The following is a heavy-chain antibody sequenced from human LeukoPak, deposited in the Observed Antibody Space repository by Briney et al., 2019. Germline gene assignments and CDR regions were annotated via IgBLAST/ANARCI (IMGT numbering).Heavy chain of an antibody. Sequence: GGSLRLSCAASGFTFSSYWMSWVRQAPGKGLEWVSILYNGGGANYADSVKGRFTISRDNSRNTLFLQMNSLRAEDTAVYYCARRDTTGWYHHFDYWGQGTLVTVSS. CDR3: ARRDTTGWYHHFDY. D-gene: IGHD6-19*01. CDR1: GFTFSSYW. CDR2: LYNGGGA. J-gene: IGHJ4*02. V-gene: IGHV3-53*01.